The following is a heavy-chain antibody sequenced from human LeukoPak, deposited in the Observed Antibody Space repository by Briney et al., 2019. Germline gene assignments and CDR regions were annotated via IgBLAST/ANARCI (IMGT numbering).Heavy chain of an antibody. D-gene: IGHD1-26*01. Sequence: GGSLRLSCVTSGFNFNDSALHWVSQAPGKGLEWVGRIRSKANNYATTYTASVRGRFIFSRDDSKSTAWLQMNSLRIEDSALYYCTRHTTGSPEFDPWGQGTLVTVAS. V-gene: IGHV3-73*01. J-gene: IGHJ5*02. CDR1: GFNFNDSA. CDR2: IRSKANNYAT. CDR3: TRHTTGSPEFDP.